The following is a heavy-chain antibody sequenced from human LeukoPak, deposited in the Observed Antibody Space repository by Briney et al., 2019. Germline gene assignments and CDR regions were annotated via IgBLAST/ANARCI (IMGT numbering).Heavy chain of an antibody. CDR3: AKPHSSGYNAFDI. V-gene: IGHV3-23*01. CDR1: GFTFSSYA. CDR2: ISGSGGST. Sequence: GGSLRLSCAASGFTFSSYAMSWVRQAPGKGPEWVSAISGSGGSTYYADSVKGRFTISRDNSKNTLYLQMNSLRAEDTAVYYCAKPHSSGYNAFDIWGQGTMVTVSS. J-gene: IGHJ3*02. D-gene: IGHD3-22*01.